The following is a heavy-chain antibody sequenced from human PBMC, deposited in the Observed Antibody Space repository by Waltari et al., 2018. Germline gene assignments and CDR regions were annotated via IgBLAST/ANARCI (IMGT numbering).Heavy chain of an antibody. D-gene: IGHD3-3*01. V-gene: IGHV1-8*01. Sequence: QVQLVQSGAEVKKPGASVKVSCKASGYTFTSYDINWVRQATGQGLEWMGWMNPNMGNTGYAQKVQGRVTMTRKTAIRTAYRELSSLRSEDTAVYYCARGLRFLEWLLCRRKEYYFDYWGQGTLVTVSS. CDR1: GYTFTSYD. CDR2: MNPNMGNT. CDR3: ARGLRFLEWLLCRRKEYYFDY. J-gene: IGHJ4*02.